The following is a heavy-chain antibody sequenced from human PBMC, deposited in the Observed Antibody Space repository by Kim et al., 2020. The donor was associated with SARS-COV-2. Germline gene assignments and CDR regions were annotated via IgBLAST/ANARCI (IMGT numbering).Heavy chain of an antibody. V-gene: IGHV4-31*03. Sequence: SETLSLTCTVSGGSISSGGYYWSWIRQHPGKGLEWIGYIYYSGSTYYNPSLKSRVTISVDTSKNQFALKLSSVTAADTAVYYCARDRLRYFDSSYGMDVWGQGTTVTVSS. CDR3: ARDRLRYFDSSYGMDV. CDR1: GGSISSGGYY. CDR2: IYYSGST. D-gene: IGHD3-9*01. J-gene: IGHJ6*02.